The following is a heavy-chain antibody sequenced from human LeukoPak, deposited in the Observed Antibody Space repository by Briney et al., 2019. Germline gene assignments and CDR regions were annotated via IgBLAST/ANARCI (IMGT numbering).Heavy chain of an antibody. CDR1: GYSISSGYY. CDR2: IYHSGST. D-gene: IGHD3-3*01. V-gene: IGHV4-38-2*02. Sequence: KASETLSLTCTVSGYSISSGYYWGWIRQPPGKGLEWIGSIYHSGSTYYNPSLKSRVTISVDTSKNQFSLKLSSVTAADTAVYYCAREGLGVRFLEWLPNYYYYYYMDVWGKGTTVTVSS. CDR3: AREGLGVRFLEWLPNYYYYYYMDV. J-gene: IGHJ6*03.